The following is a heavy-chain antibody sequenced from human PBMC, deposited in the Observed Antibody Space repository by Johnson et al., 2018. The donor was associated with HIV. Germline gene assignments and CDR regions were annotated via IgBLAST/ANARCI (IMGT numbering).Heavy chain of an antibody. J-gene: IGHJ3*01. D-gene: IGHD3/OR15-3a*01. CDR1: GFTFSSYG. V-gene: IGHV3-30*18. CDR3: AKDKFMFLDNPVDAFDV. Sequence: QVQLMESGGGLVKPGGSLRLSCAASGFTFSSYGMHWVRQAPGKGLEWVAVISYDGSNKYYADSVKGLSTISRDNSNNTLFLQMNSLRADDTGVYYCAKDKFMFLDNPVDAFDVWGQGTMVTFSS. CDR2: ISYDGSNK.